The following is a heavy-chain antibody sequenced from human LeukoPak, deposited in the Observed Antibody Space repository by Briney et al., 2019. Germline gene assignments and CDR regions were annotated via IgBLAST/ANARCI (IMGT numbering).Heavy chain of an antibody. CDR1: GGSISSSSYY. D-gene: IGHD6-13*01. CDR3: ATGIAAAGNRHFDY. V-gene: IGHV4-39*01. Sequence: SETLSLTCTVSGGSISSSSYYWGWIRQPPGKGLEWIGSIYYSGSTYYNPSLKSRVTISVDTSKNQFSLKLSSVTAADTAVYCCATGIAAAGNRHFDYWGQGTLVTVSS. CDR2: IYYSGST. J-gene: IGHJ4*02.